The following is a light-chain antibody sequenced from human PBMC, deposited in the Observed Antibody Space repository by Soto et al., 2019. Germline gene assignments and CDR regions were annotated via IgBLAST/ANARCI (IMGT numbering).Light chain of an antibody. V-gene: IGLV1-40*01. Sequence: QSVLTQPPSVSGAPGQRVTIPGPGGAPTIGAGYDVHWYQQLPGTAPKLPIYGNSNRPSGVPDRFSGSKSGTSASLAITGLQAEDEADYYCQSYDSSLSGVVFGGGTKLTVL. J-gene: IGLJ2*01. CDR3: QSYDSSLSGVV. CDR2: GNS. CDR1: APTIGAGYD.